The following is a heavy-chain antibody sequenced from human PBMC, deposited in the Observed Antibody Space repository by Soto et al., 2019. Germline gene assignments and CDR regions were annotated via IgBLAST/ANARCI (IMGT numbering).Heavy chain of an antibody. CDR1: GIVFSDY. J-gene: IGHJ5*02. CDR3: AMLPFPWGWFDP. Sequence: QVQLVESGGGLVKPGGALRLSCAASGIVFSDYMSWVRQAPGKGLELLSYISGSGRTIYSADSVKGRLTISRDNATNSLYLQMNNVRTGDTAVYYCAMLPFPWGWFDPWGQGTLVTVSS. CDR2: ISGSGRTI. V-gene: IGHV3-11*01. D-gene: IGHD3-16*01.